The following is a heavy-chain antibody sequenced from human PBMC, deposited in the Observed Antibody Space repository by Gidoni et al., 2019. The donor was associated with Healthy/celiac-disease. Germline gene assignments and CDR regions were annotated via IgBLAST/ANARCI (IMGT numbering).Heavy chain of an antibody. V-gene: IGHV3-66*01. CDR2: IYSGGST. CDR1: GLTVSGNS. J-gene: IGHJ3*02. D-gene: IGHD5-12*01. Sequence: EVQLVESGGGLVQPGGSLRLSCAASGLTVSGNSMSWVRQAPGKGLEWVSVIYSGGSTYYAYSVKGRFTISRDNSKNTLYLQMDSLRAEDTAVYYCARGVDIVAPGAFDIWGQGTMVTVSS. CDR3: ARGVDIVAPGAFDI.